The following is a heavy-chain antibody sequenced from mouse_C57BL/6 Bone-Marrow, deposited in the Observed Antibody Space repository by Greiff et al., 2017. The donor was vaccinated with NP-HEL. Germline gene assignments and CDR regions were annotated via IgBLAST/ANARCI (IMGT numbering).Heavy chain of an antibody. J-gene: IGHJ2*01. V-gene: IGHV7-1*01. CDR3: ARDASWGFDY. D-gene: IGHD4-1*01. CDR1: GFTFSDFY. CDR2: SRNKANDYTT. Sequence: EVKVVESGGGLVQSGRSLRLSCATSGFTFSDFYMEWVRQAPGKGLEWIAASRNKANDYTTEYSASVKGRFIVSRDTSQSILYLQMNALRAEDTAIYYCARDASWGFDYWGQGTTLTVSS.